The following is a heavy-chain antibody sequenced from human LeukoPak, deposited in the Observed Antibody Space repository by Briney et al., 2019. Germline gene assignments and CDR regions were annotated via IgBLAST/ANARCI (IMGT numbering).Heavy chain of an antibody. CDR3: ATDRGHAFDI. D-gene: IGHD3-10*01. V-gene: IGHV3-74*01. CDR1: GFXFSSYA. J-gene: IGHJ3*02. Sequence: GGSLRLSCAASGFXFSSYAMSWVRQAPGKGLVWVSRIYSDGSGTTHAESVKGRFTISRDNAKNTLFLQMNSLTAEDTAVYCCATDRGHAFDIWGQGTMVTVS. CDR2: IYSDGSGT.